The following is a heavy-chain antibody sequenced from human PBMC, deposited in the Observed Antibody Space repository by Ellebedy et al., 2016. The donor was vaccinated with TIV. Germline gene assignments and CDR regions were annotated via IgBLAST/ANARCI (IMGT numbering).Heavy chain of an antibody. J-gene: IGHJ2*01. CDR3: ARVAGYGDLYWYFDL. CDR2: ISAYNGNT. CDR1: GYTFTSYG. V-gene: IGHV1-18*01. D-gene: IGHD4-17*01. Sequence: ASVKVSCXASGYTFTSYGISWVRQAPGQGLEWMGWISAYNGNTNYAQKLQGRVTMTTDTSTSTAYMELRSLRSDDTAVYYCARVAGYGDLYWYFDLWGRGTLVTVSS.